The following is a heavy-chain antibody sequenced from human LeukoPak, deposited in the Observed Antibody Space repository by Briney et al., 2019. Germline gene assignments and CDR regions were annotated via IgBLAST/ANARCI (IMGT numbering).Heavy chain of an antibody. V-gene: IGHV4-59*01. CDR2: IYYGGSI. CDR3: ARDQPDTYAHDAFDI. J-gene: IGHJ3*02. CDR1: GGSINNFY. Sequence: SETLSLTCNVSGGSINNFYWSWIRQPPGKGLEWIGYIYYGGSINYNPSFKSRVTISVDTSKNQVSLRVNSVTAADTAIYYCARDQPDTYAHDAFDIWGQGTMVTVS. D-gene: IGHD5-18*01.